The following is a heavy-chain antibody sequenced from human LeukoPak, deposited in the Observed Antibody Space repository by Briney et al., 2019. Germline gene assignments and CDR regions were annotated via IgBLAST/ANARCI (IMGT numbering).Heavy chain of an antibody. CDR2: ISGSGGST. V-gene: IGHV3-23*01. J-gene: IGHJ2*01. CDR3: AKDTASSWWYFDL. Sequence: GGSLRLSCAASGFTFSSYGMSWVRQAPGKWLEWVSAISGSGGSTYYADSVKGRFTISRDNSKNTLYLQMNSLRAEDTAVYYCAKDTASSWWYFDLWGRGTLVTVSS. CDR1: GFTFSSYG. D-gene: IGHD5-18*01.